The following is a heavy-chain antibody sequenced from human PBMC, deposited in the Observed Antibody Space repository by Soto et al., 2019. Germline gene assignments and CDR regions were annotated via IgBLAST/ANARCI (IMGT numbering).Heavy chain of an antibody. V-gene: IGHV3-33*01. D-gene: IGHD2-15*01. CDR2: IWNDGSNE. CDR3: ARDQTDSGGSQREYYFDY. Sequence: GGSLRLSCEASGFPFSSFGIHWVRQAPGKGLEWLAIIWNDGSNEYYADSVKGRFTISRDNSKNTVYLQVSNLRAEDTAVYFCARDQTDSGGSQREYYFDYWGQGILVTVSS. CDR1: GFPFSSFG. J-gene: IGHJ4*02.